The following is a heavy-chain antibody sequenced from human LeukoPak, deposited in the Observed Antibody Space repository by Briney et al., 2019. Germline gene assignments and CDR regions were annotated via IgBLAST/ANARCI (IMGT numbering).Heavy chain of an antibody. CDR3: ARDPQPVYYYDSSGQPYYFDC. CDR1: VYTITTYG. Sequence: ASVKFSSKASVYTITTYGINSARHAPGQGLEWMGWISAYNGNTKYAQNLQARVTMTTDTSTSTAYMELRSLRSDDTTVYYCARDPQPVYYYDSSGQPYYFDCWGQGTLVTVSS. D-gene: IGHD3-22*01. V-gene: IGHV1-18*01. CDR2: ISAYNGNT. J-gene: IGHJ4*02.